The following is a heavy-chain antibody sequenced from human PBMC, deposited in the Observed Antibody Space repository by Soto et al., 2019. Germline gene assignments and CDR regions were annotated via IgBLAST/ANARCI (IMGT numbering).Heavy chain of an antibody. CDR3: AKGGRTQLGLDP. CDR1: GFTFSSYG. Sequence: GGSLRLSCAASGFTFSSYGMHWVRQAPGKGLEWVAAISDNAINKHHADSVKGRFTISRDNSKNTLYLQMTSLRVEDTAVYYCAKGGRTQLGLDPWGHGTPVTVSS. D-gene: IGHD6-6*01. J-gene: IGHJ5*02. V-gene: IGHV3-30*18. CDR2: ISDNAINK.